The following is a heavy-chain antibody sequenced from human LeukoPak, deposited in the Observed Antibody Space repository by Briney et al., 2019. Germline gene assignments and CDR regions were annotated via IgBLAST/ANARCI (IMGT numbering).Heavy chain of an antibody. CDR1: GFTFSDAW. J-gene: IGHJ4*02. D-gene: IGHD2-21*02. CDR3: TTDAAYCGGDSSGY. V-gene: IGHV3-15*01. Sequence: GGSLRLSCAASGFTFSDAWMSWVRQAPGKGLEWVGRIKSNTHGGTTDYAAPVKGRFTISRDDSKNTLYLQMDSLKTEDTAVYYCTTDAAYCGGDSSGYWGQGTLVTVSS. CDR2: IKSNTHGGTT.